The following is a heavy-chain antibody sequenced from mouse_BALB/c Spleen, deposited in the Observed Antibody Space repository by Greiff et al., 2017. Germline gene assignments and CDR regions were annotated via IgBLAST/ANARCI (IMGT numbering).Heavy chain of an antibody. CDR2: IYPGDGDT. CDR1: GYAFSSYW. Sequence: VQLQQSGAELVRPGSSVKISCKASGYAFSSYWMNWVKQRPGQGLEWIGQIYPGDGDTNYNGKFKGKATLTADKSSSTAYMQLSSLTSEDSAVYFCARLCDGYFSYWGQGTSVTVSS. V-gene: IGHV1-80*01. J-gene: IGHJ4*01. D-gene: IGHD2-3*01. CDR3: ARLCDGYFSY.